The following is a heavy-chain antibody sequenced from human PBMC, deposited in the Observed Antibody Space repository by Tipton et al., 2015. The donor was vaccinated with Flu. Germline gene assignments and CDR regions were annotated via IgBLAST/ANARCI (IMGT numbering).Heavy chain of an antibody. CDR1: GLTVSSNY. D-gene: IGHD3-3*01. Sequence: SLRLSCAASGLTVSSNYMSWVRQAPGKGLEWVSVIYSDDSTYYADSVKGRFTVSRDNSKNTVYLQMNSLRVEDTAVYYCARYKKVLSDFWSGSFQVYFDYWGQGTLVTVSS. CDR2: IYSDDST. CDR3: ARYKKVLSDFWSGSFQVYFDY. J-gene: IGHJ4*02. V-gene: IGHV3-53*01.